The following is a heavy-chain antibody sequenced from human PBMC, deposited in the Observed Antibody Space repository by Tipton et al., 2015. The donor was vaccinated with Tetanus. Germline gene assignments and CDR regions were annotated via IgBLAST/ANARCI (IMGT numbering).Heavy chain of an antibody. D-gene: IGHD6-19*01. Sequence: QVQLVQSGGGVVQPGRSLRLSCAASGFTVSSYPMHWVRQAPGKGLDWVAVIRDYGTNKYCADSVKGRFTISSDNSENTVYLQMNSLRVEGTAMYYCAKGGSGLDYWGQGTLVTVSS. CDR3: AKGGSGLDY. CDR2: IRDYGTNK. CDR1: GFTVSSYP. J-gene: IGHJ4*02. V-gene: IGHV3-30-3*01.